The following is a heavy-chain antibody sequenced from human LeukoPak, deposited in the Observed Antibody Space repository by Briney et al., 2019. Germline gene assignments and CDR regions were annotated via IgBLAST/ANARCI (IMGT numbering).Heavy chain of an antibody. J-gene: IGHJ4*02. CDR1: GGSISSSNW. CDR3: ARGTMVRGVILH. D-gene: IGHD3-10*01. V-gene: IGHV4-4*02. Sequence: PSETLSLTCAVSGGSISSSNWWSWVRQPRGKGLEWIGEIYHSGSTSYNPSLKSRVTISVDTSKNQFSLKLSSVTAADTAVYYCARGTMVRGVILHWGQGTLVTVSS. CDR2: IYHSGST.